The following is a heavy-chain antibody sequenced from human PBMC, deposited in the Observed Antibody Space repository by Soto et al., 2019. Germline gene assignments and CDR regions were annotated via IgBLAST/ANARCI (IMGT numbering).Heavy chain of an antibody. D-gene: IGHD6-19*01. J-gene: IGHJ4*02. CDR3: ARVKRGAVAGTRLYFDY. CDR1: GGSIDNYEYY. CDR2: IYYSGST. V-gene: IGHV4-30-4*01. Sequence: SETLSLTCTVSGGSIDNYEYYWTWIRQPPGNGLEWIGYIYYSGSTYYNPSLKSRVTISVDTSKNQFSLELSSVTAADTAVYYCARVKRGAVAGTRLYFDYWGQGTLVTVSS.